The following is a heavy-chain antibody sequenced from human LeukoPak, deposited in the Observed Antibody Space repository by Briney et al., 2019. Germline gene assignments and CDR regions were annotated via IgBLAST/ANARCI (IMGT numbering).Heavy chain of an antibody. Sequence: GGSLRLSCVASGFTFSRYAMSWVRQAPGKGLEWVSVVSGGGHNTYYADSVKGRFTMSRDNSKRTVYLQMKSLRAEDTHVYYCAKDRSSWYYPFDSWGQGTLVTVSS. J-gene: IGHJ4*02. CDR1: GFTFSRYA. CDR3: AKDRSSWYYPFDS. CDR2: VSGGGHNT. V-gene: IGHV3-23*01. D-gene: IGHD3-3*01.